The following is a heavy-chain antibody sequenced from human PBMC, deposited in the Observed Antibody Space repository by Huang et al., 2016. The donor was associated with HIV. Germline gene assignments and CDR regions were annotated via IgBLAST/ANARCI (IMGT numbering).Heavy chain of an antibody. CDR1: TFTFSTYG. CDR2: IRYDGGNK. D-gene: IGHD4-17*01. V-gene: IGHV3-30*02. Sequence: VESGGSLGLSCAASTFTFSTYGMHWVRQAPGKGREWVAFIRYDGGNKYYADSVRGRFTISRDNSKNTLYLQMSSLSAEDTAVYYCTKDGPPYGDSLGYYYYYMDVWGKGTTVTVSS. CDR3: TKDGPPYGDSLGYYYYYMDV. J-gene: IGHJ6*03.